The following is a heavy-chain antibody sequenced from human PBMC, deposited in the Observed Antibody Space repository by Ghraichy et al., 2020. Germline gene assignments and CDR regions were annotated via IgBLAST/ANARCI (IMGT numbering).Heavy chain of an antibody. CDR1: GGTFSSYA. J-gene: IGHJ4*02. CDR3: ARDSNYGEYIHPPDY. D-gene: IGHD4-17*01. V-gene: IGHV1-69*04. CDR2: IIPILGIA. Sequence: SVKVSCKASGGTFSSYAISWVRQAPGQGLEWMGRIIPILGIANYAQKFQGRVTITADKSTSTAYMELSSLRSEDTAVYYCARDSNYGEYIHPPDYWGQGTLVTVSS.